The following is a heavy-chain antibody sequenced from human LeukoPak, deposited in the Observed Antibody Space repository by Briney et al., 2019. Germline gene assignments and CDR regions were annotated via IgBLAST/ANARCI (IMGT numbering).Heavy chain of an antibody. CDR2: INHSGST. V-gene: IGHV4-34*01. D-gene: IGHD3-3*01. CDR3: ARERSGTYDFWSGYYKGKYYFDY. J-gene: IGHJ4*02. CDR1: GGSFSGYY. Sequence: PSETLSLTCAVYGGSFSGYYWSWIRQPPGKGLEWIGEINHSGSTNYNPSLKSRVTISVDTSKNQFSLKLSSVNAADTAVYYCARERSGTYDFWSGYYKGKYYFDYWGQGTLVTVSS.